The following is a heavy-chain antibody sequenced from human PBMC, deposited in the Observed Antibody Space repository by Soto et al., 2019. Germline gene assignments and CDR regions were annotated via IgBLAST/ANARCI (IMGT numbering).Heavy chain of an antibody. CDR3: AKEIGYGGHDWFDH. CDR2: VSGSGGST. J-gene: IGHJ5*02. CDR1: GFIFGSYA. V-gene: IGHV3-23*01. D-gene: IGHD5-12*01. Sequence: EVQLLESGGGLVQPGGSLRLSYAVSGFIFGSYAMSWVRQAPGKGLEWVSTVSGSGGSTYYADSVKGRITISRDNSKNTVYLQMNSLRADDTAVYYCAKEIGYGGHDWFDHWGQGTQVTVSS.